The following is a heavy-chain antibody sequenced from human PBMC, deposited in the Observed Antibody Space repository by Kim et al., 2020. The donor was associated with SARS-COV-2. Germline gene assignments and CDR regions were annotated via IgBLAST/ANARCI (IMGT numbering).Heavy chain of an antibody. CDR2: INHSRST. CDR1: GGSFSGSY. D-gene: IGHD3-22*01. Sequence: SETLSLTCAVYGGSFSGSYWSWIRQPPGKGLEWIGEINHSRSTNSNPSLKSRVTISVDTSKNQFSLKLTSVTAADTAVYYCARGSEGITMIVVVKPYYYYGMDVWGQGTTVTVSS. J-gene: IGHJ6*02. V-gene: IGHV4-34*01. CDR3: ARGSEGITMIVVVKPYYYYGMDV.